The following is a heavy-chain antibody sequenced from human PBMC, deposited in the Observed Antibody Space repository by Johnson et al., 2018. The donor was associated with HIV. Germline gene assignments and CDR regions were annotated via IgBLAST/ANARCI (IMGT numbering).Heavy chain of an antibody. V-gene: IGHV3-74*01. Sequence: EVQLVESGGGLVQPGGSLRLSCAASGFTFSSYWMHWVRQAPGKGLVWVSRINSDGSSTSYADSVKGRFTISRDNSKNTLYLQMNSLRAEDTAVYYCARGLGAAAGAFDIWGQGTMVTVSS. J-gene: IGHJ3*02. CDR3: ARGLGAAAGAFDI. D-gene: IGHD6-13*01. CDR1: GFTFSSYW. CDR2: INSDGSST.